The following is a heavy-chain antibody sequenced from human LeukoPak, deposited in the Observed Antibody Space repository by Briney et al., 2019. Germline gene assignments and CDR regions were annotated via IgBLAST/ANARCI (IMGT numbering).Heavy chain of an antibody. Sequence: GGSLRLSCAASGLTVRSNYMGWVRQAPGKGLEWVSVIHSGGNTYYADSVKGRFTISRDNSMNTMDLQMNSLRAEDTAVYYCARCDSSRWNGIDYWGQGTLVTVSS. CDR1: GLTVRSNY. V-gene: IGHV3-53*01. CDR3: ARCDSSRWNGIDY. D-gene: IGHD6-13*01. CDR2: IHSGGNT. J-gene: IGHJ4*02.